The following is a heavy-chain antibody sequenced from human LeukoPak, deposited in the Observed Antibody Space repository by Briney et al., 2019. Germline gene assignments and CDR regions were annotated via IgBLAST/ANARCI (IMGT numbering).Heavy chain of an antibody. CDR3: AKLGVEMATISQFDY. CDR2: IYPDDSDI. CDR1: GYSFTSYW. V-gene: IGHV5-51*01. J-gene: IGHJ4*02. Sequence: GESLKISCKGSGYSFTSYWIGWARQMPGKGLEWMGIIYPDDSDIRYSPSFQGQVSISADKSVRSAYLQWSSLKASDSAMYYCAKLGVEMATISQFDYWGQGTLVTVSS. D-gene: IGHD5-24*01.